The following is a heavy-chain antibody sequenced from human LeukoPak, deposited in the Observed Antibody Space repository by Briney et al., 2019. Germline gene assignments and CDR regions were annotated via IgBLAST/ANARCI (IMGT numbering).Heavy chain of an antibody. CDR3: ARDHGCDDAFDI. V-gene: IGHV3-23*01. J-gene: IGHJ3*02. CDR1: GFTFSSYA. CDR2: ISGSGGST. D-gene: IGHD4/OR15-4a*01. Sequence: GGSLRLSCAASGFTFSSYAMSWVRQAPGKGLEWVSAISGSGGSTYYADSVKGRFTISRDNSKNTLYLQMNSLRAEDTAVYYCARDHGCDDAFDIWGQGTMVTVSS.